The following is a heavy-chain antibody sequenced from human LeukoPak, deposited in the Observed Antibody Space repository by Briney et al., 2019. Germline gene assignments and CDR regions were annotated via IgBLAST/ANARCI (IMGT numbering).Heavy chain of an antibody. Sequence: GGSLTLSCAASGFTVSSNYMSWVRQAPGKGLEWVSVIYSGGSTYYADSVKGRFTISRDNSKNTLYLQMNSLRAEDTAVYYCARASYDILTGYYDYWGQGTLVTVSS. J-gene: IGHJ4*02. CDR2: IYSGGST. D-gene: IGHD3-9*01. CDR3: ARASYDILTGYYDY. CDR1: GFTVSSNY. V-gene: IGHV3-53*01.